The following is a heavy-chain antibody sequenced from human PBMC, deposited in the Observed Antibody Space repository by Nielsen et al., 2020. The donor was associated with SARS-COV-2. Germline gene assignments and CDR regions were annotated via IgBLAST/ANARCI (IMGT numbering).Heavy chain of an antibody. V-gene: IGHV3-30*04. D-gene: IGHD3-22*01. CDR1: GFTFSSYA. CDR3: ARERGSGYYDSRGYVGLVY. CDR2: ISYDGSNK. J-gene: IGHJ4*02. Sequence: GGSLRLSCAASGFTFSSYAMHWVRQAPGKGLEWVAVISYDGSNKYYADSVKGRFTISRDNSKNTLYLQMNSLRAEDTAVYYCARERGSGYYDSRGYVGLVYWGQGTLVTVSS.